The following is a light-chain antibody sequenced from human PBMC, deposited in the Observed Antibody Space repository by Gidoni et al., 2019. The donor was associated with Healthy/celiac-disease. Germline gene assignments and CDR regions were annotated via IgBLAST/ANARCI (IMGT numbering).Light chain of an antibody. V-gene: IGLV1-40*01. CDR2: GNR. Sequence: QSVLRQPDSVAGAQGQRVTISYTGSSANIGAGYDVHWYQQLPGLAPKLLIYGNRNRPSGAPDRFSGSNSGTSASLALPGLQAGDEADYYCQSYDSSLSRSVFGGGTKLTVL. J-gene: IGLJ3*02. CDR3: QSYDSSLSRSV. CDR1: SANIGAGYD.